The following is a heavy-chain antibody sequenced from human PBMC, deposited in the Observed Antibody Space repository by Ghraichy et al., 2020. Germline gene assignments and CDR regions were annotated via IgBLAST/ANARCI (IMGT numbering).Heavy chain of an antibody. J-gene: IGHJ6*02. Sequence: GGSLRLSCAASGFTFSSYGMHWVRQAPGKGLEWVAVIWYDGSNKYYADSVKGRFTISRDNSKNTLYLQMNSLRAEDTAVYYCARDLTPTYGDYTGSYYYYYGMDVWGQGTTVTVSS. D-gene: IGHD4-17*01. V-gene: IGHV3-33*08. CDR1: GFTFSSYG. CDR2: IWYDGSNK. CDR3: ARDLTPTYGDYTGSYYYYYGMDV.